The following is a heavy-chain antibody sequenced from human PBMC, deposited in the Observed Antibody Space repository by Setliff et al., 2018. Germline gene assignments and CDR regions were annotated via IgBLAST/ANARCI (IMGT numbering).Heavy chain of an antibody. V-gene: IGHV1-18*01. CDR2: ISAYNGYI. Sequence: GASVKVSCKASGYTFSNYGISWVRRAPGQGLEWMGWISAYNGYIIYAQKLQGRVTMTTDTSTSTAYMEVRSLRSDDTAVYYCAWAPGTVVVPASRSAFDIWGQGTMGTVSS. CDR3: AWAPGTVVVPASRSAFDI. J-gene: IGHJ3*02. D-gene: IGHD2-2*01. CDR1: GYTFSNYG.